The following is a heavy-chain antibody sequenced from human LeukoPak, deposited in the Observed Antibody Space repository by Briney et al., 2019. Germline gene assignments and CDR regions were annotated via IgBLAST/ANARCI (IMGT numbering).Heavy chain of an antibody. CDR1: GYTFTSYG. CDR3: ARDQGPRENIPRY. CDR2: ISAYNGNT. V-gene: IGHV1-18*01. J-gene: IGHJ4*02. D-gene: IGHD2/OR15-2a*01. Sequence: ASVTVSCTASGYTFTSYGISWVRQAPGQGLEWMGWISAYNGNTNYAQKFQGRVTITRDTSASTAYMELSSLRSEDTAVYYCARDQGPRENIPRYWGQGTLVTVSS.